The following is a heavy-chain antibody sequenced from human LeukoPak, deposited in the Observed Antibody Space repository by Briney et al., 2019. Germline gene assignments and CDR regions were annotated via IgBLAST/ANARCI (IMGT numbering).Heavy chain of an antibody. J-gene: IGHJ4*02. CDR2: IRYDGSNK. V-gene: IGHV3-30*02. CDR3: AKGVATIDGTSFFDY. CDR1: GFTFSSYG. Sequence: PGGSLRLSCAASGFTFSSYGMHWVRQAPGKGLEWVAFIRYDGSNKYYADSVKGRFTISRDNSKNTLYLQMNSLRAEDTAVYYCAKGVATIDGTSFFDYWGQGTLVTVSS. D-gene: IGHD5-12*01.